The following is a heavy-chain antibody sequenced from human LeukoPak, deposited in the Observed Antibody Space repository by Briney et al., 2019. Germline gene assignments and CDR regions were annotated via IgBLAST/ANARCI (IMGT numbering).Heavy chain of an antibody. Sequence: SETLSLTCAVYGGSFSGYYWSWIRQPPRKGLEWIGEINHSGSTNYNPSLKSRVTISVDTSKNQFSLKLSSVTAADTAVYYCARGVRWGTNWFDPWGQGTLVTVSS. J-gene: IGHJ5*02. D-gene: IGHD3-16*01. CDR3: ARGVRWGTNWFDP. V-gene: IGHV4-34*01. CDR2: INHSGST. CDR1: GGSFSGYY.